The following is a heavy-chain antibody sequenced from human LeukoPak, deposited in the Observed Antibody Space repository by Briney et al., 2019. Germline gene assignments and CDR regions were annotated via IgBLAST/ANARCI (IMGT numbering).Heavy chain of an antibody. CDR3: AKDSGADIDY. J-gene: IGHJ4*02. CDR1: GFTFSTYG. CDR2: IRPDGSIK. V-gene: IGHV3-30*02. Sequence: AGGSLRLSCAASGFTFSTYGMYWVRQAPGKGLEWVAFIRPDGSIKNYADSAKGRSTISRDNSKNTLYLQMNSLRAEDTAVYYFAKDSGADIDYWGQRTLVTVSS. D-gene: IGHD1-26*01.